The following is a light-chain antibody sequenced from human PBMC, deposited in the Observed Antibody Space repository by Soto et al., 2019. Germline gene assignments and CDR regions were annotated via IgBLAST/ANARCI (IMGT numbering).Light chain of an antibody. Sequence: QSVLTQPASVSGSPGQSITICCTGTSXDIGGYKYVSWYQHHPGKVPQLIIYEGARRPSGVSYRFSGSKSANTASLTISGLQAEDEADYYCCSYAGRSRYVFGTGTKVTVL. V-gene: IGLV2-23*01. CDR2: EGA. CDR3: CSYAGRSRYV. J-gene: IGLJ1*01. CDR1: SXDIGGYKY.